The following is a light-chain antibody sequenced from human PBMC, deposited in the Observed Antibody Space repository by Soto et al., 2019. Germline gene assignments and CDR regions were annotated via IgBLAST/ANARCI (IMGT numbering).Light chain of an antibody. CDR3: SSYTSSDTYV. J-gene: IGLJ1*01. Sequence: QSALTQPASVSGSRGQSIAISCTGTSSDVGGYNYVSWYQQHPGKAPKLMIYDVSNRPSGVSNRFSGSTSGNTASLTISGLQTEDEADYYCSSYTSSDTYVFGTGTKLTVL. CDR1: SSDVGGYNY. CDR2: DVS. V-gene: IGLV2-14*01.